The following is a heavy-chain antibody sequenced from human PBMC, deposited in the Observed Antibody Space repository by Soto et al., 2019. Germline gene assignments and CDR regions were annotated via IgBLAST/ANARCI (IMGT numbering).Heavy chain of an antibody. Sequence: EVQLVESGGGLVQPGGSLRLSCAASGFTVSSNYMSWVRQAPGKGLEWVSVIYSGGSTYYADSVKGRFTISRHNSKNTLYLQMNSLRAEDTAVYYCASSLRQAAAGPFDYWGQGTLVTVSS. CDR2: IYSGGST. CDR1: GFTVSSNY. J-gene: IGHJ4*02. V-gene: IGHV3-53*04. D-gene: IGHD6-13*01. CDR3: ASSLRQAAAGPFDY.